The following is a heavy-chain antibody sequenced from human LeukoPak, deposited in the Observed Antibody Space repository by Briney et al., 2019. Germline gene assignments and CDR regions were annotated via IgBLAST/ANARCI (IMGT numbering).Heavy chain of an antibody. J-gene: IGHJ4*02. D-gene: IGHD2-8*02. V-gene: IGHV4-34*01. Sequence: PSETLCLTCAVSGGSLSGYCWTWIRQAPGKGLEWIGEITFGGNTNFKPSLQSRVTISIDPSKTQFSLELRSVTAADSAVYYCARGRGLRLLGYYYDYWGQGILVTASS. CDR2: ITFGGNT. CDR3: ARGRGLRLLGYYYDY. CDR1: GGSLSGYC.